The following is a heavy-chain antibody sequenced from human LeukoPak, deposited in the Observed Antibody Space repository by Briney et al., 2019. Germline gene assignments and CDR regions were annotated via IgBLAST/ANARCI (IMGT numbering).Heavy chain of an antibody. CDR2: IYYSGST. Sequence: PSETLSLTCTVSGGSISSSSYYWGWIRQPPGKGLEWIGSIYYSGSTYYNPSLKSRVTISVDTSKNQFSLKLSSVTAADTAVYYCARDRGGGDYYDSSGYYYYFDYWGQGTLVTVSS. V-gene: IGHV4-39*07. CDR3: ARDRGGGDYYDSSGYYYYFDY. D-gene: IGHD3-22*01. CDR1: GGSISSSSYY. J-gene: IGHJ4*02.